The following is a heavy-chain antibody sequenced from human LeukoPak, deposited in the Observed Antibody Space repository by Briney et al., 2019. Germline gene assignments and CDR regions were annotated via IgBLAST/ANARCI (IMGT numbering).Heavy chain of an antibody. Sequence: GGSLRLSCAASGFTFSHYYMSWVRQAPGKGLEWVANIKQDGSEQFYLDSVKGRFTISRDNAKNALYLQMHSLRVEDTAVYYCAKERGYCSSTSCYGHFDYWGQGTLVTVSS. CDR1: GFTFSHYY. CDR2: IKQDGSEQ. D-gene: IGHD2-2*01. CDR3: AKERGYCSSTSCYGHFDY. J-gene: IGHJ4*02. V-gene: IGHV3-7*01.